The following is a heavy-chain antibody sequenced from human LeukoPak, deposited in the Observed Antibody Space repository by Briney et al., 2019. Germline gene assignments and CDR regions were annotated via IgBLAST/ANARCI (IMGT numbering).Heavy chain of an antibody. Sequence: PSETLSLTCTVSGDSISSGSYYWGWIRQPPGKGLEWIATIYYSGTTYYNPSLKSRVTISVDTSKSQFSLRVTSVTASDSAMYYCARHRTAARGCYEFDYWGQGALVTVSS. V-gene: IGHV4-39*01. CDR1: GDSISSGSYY. D-gene: IGHD6-19*01. J-gene: IGHJ4*02. CDR2: IYYSGTT. CDR3: ARHRTAARGCYEFDY.